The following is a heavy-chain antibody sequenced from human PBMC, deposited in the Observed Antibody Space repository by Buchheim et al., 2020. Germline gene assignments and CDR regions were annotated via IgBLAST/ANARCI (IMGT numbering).Heavy chain of an antibody. CDR1: GFTFSSYG. V-gene: IGHV3-30*18. D-gene: IGHD2-2*01. CDR3: AKDRRYCSSTSCYWNWFDP. Sequence: QVQLVESGGGVVQPGRSLRLSCAASGFTFSSYGMHWVRQAPGKGLEWVAVISYDGSNKYYADSVKGRFTISRDHSKNTLYLQMNSLRAEDTAVYYCAKDRRYCSSTSCYWNWFDPWGQGTL. J-gene: IGHJ5*02. CDR2: ISYDGSNK.